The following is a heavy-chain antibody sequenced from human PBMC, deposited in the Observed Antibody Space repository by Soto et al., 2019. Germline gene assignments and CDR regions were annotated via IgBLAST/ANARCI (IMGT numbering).Heavy chain of an antibody. CDR2: SYYSGST. J-gene: IGHJ6*02. CDR3: ARQLAGTTYYYYYGMDV. Sequence: SETLSLTCTASGGSISSSSYYWGWIRQPPGKGLEWIGSSYYSGSTYYNPSLKSRVTISVDTSKNQFSLKLSSVTAADTAVYYCARQLAGTTYYYYYGMDVWGQGTTVTVSS. CDR1: GGSISSSSYY. V-gene: IGHV4-39*01. D-gene: IGHD1-7*01.